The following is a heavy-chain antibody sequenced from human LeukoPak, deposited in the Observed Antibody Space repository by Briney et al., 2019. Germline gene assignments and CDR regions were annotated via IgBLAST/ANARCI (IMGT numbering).Heavy chain of an antibody. J-gene: IGHJ6*02. D-gene: IGHD6-13*01. V-gene: IGHV1-69*04. CDR2: IIPILGIA. CDR1: GGTFSSYT. Sequence: ASVKVSCKASGGTFSSYTISWVRQAPGQGLEWVGRIIPILGIANYAQKFQGRVTITADKSTSTAYMELSSLRSEDTAVYYCARDGIASRSYYYYGMDVWGQGTTVTVSS. CDR3: ARDGIASRSYYYYGMDV.